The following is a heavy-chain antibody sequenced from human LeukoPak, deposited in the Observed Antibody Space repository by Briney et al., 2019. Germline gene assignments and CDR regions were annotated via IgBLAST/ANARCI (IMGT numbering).Heavy chain of an antibody. CDR3: ARGWARTPVPFDY. D-gene: IGHD1-1*01. CDR2: ISYDGSNK. CDR1: GFTFSSYG. J-gene: IGHJ4*02. Sequence: GGSLRLSCAASGFTFSSYGMHWVRQAPGKGLEWVAVISYDGSNKYYADSVKGRFTISRDNSKNTLYLQMNSLRAEDTAVYYCARGWARTPVPFDYWGQGTLVTVSS. V-gene: IGHV3-30*03.